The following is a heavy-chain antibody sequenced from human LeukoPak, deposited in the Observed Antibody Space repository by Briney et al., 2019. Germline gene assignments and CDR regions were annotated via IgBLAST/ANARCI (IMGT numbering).Heavy chain of an antibody. CDR2: ISGSGGST. V-gene: IGHV3-23*01. CDR3: ASSGYQQSYFDY. D-gene: IGHD3-22*01. J-gene: IGHJ4*02. CDR1: GFTVSSNY. Sequence: GGSLRLSCAASGFTVSSNYMSWVRQAPGKGLEWVSAISGSGGSTYYADSVKGRFTISRDNSKNTLYLQMNSLRAEDTAVYYCASSGYQQSYFDYWGQGTLVTVSS.